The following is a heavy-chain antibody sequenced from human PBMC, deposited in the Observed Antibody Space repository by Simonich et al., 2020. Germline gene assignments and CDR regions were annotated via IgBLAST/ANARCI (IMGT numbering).Heavy chain of an antibody. CDR1: GYTFTGYY. CDR3: ARGRLTGDKGAFDI. D-gene: IGHD7-27*01. CDR2: INPDSGGK. Sequence: QVQLVQSGAEVKKPGASVKVSCKASGYTFTGYYMHWVRQAPGQGLGGRGGINPDSGGKNYAQKFQGRVTMTRDTSISTAYMELSRLRSDDTAVYYCARGRLTGDKGAFDIWGQGTMVTVSS. V-gene: IGHV1-2*02. J-gene: IGHJ3*02.